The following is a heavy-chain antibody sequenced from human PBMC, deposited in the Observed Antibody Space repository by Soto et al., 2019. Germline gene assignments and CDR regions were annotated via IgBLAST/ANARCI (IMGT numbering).Heavy chain of an antibody. CDR1: GFTFSGYS. CDR3: ASSAAAGRFDY. V-gene: IGHV3-21*01. CDR2: ISTSSSYI. J-gene: IGHJ4*02. Sequence: GGSLSLSCAASGFTFSGYSMNWVRQAPGKGLEWVSSISTSSSYIYYADSVKGRFTISRDNAKNSLSLQMNSLRAEDTAVYYCASSAAAGRFDYWGQGTLVTVSS. D-gene: IGHD6-13*01.